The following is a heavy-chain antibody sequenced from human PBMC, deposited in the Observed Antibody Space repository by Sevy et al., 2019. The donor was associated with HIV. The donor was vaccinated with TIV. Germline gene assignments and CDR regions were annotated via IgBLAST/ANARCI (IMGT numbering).Heavy chain of an antibody. CDR2: INHSGTV. D-gene: IGHD4-17*01. CDR1: GGTFVGHY. Sequence: SETLSLTCDVFGGTFVGHYWTWIRQTPGKGLEWTGEINHSGTVNYNPSLKSRVTISVDTSNKQFSLRLNSVTAADTAVYYCAKTATVTISALDSWGQGTLVTVSS. CDR3: AKTATVTISALDS. V-gene: IGHV4-34*08. J-gene: IGHJ4*02.